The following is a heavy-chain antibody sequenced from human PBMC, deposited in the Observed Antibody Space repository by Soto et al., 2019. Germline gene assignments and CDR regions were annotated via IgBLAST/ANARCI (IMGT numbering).Heavy chain of an antibody. CDR1: GGSFSDYY. CDR2: INHSGST. V-gene: IGHV4-34*01. J-gene: IGHJ4*02. CDR3: ARTTRVRYFDY. Sequence: SETLSLTCAVYGGSFSDYYWSWIRQPPGKGLEWIGEINHSGSTNYNPSLKSRVTISVDTSKNQFSLKLSSVTAADTAVYSCARTTRVRYFDYWGPGTMVTVS. D-gene: IGHD1-1*01.